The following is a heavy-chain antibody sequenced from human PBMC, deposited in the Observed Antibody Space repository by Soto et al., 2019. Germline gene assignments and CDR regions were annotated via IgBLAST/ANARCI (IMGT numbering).Heavy chain of an antibody. Sequence: SLTCTAYGESLSRRSFYWGWVSQLPGKGVKRIGAVSYSGRTDYNASLQSRVTMSVDAANNRFSLSLTSVTAADTSMYYCAIRLGGLQDYWGPGTLDTGSS. J-gene: IGHJ4*02. CDR1: GESLSRRSFY. V-gene: IGHV4-39*02. CDR3: AIRLGGLQDY. D-gene: IGHD3-16*01. CDR2: VSYSGRT.